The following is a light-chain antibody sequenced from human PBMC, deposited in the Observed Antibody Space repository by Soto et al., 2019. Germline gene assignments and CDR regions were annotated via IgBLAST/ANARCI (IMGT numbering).Light chain of an antibody. CDR2: GAS. Sequence: EIVLTQSPATLSLSPGERATLSCRASQSVSSSLAWYQQKPGQAPRLLIYGASNRATGIPARFSGSGSGTDFTLTISSLETEDFAVYYCQQRNNWPIFTFGPGTKVDFK. J-gene: IGKJ3*01. V-gene: IGKV3-11*01. CDR1: QSVSSS. CDR3: QQRNNWPIFT.